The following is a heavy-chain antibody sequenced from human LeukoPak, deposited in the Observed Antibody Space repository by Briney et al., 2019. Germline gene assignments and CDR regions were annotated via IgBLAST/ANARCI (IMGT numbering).Heavy chain of an antibody. CDR1: GGTFSSYA. CDR2: IIPIFGTA. Sequence: ASVKVSCKASGGTFSSYAISWVRQAPGQGLEWMGGIIPIFGTANYAQKSQGRVTITADESTSTAYMEPSSLRSEDTAVYYCARATYYYDSSGYYPSDYWGQGTLVTVSS. J-gene: IGHJ4*02. V-gene: IGHV1-69*13. D-gene: IGHD3-22*01. CDR3: ARATYYYDSSGYYPSDY.